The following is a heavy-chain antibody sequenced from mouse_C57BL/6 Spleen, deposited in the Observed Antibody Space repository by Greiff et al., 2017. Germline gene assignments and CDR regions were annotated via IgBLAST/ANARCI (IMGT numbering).Heavy chain of an antibody. V-gene: IGHV1-5*01. D-gene: IGHD1-1*01. J-gene: IGHJ3*01. CDR1: GYTFTSYW. CDR2: IYPGNSGT. Sequence: VQLQQSGTVLARPGASVKMSCKTSGYTFTSYWMHWVKQRPGQGLEWIGAIYPGNSGTSYNQKFKGKAKLTAVTSASTAYMELSSLTNEDSAVYYCTRSPVYYGSFAYWGQGTLVTVSA. CDR3: TRSPVYYGSFAY.